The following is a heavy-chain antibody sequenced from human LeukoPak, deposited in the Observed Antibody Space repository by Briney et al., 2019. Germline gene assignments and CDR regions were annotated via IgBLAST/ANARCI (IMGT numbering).Heavy chain of an antibody. V-gene: IGHV1-46*01. CDR1: GYTFTSYY. D-gene: IGHD4-23*01. J-gene: IGHJ4*02. CDR2: INPSGGST. Sequence: ASVKVSCKASGYTFTSYYMHWVRQAPGQGLEWMGIINPSGGSTSYAQKFQGRVTMTRDTSTSTVYMELSSLRSEDTAVYYCARDGRTTVVRDGYFDYWGQGTLVTVSS. CDR3: ARDGRTTVVRDGYFDY.